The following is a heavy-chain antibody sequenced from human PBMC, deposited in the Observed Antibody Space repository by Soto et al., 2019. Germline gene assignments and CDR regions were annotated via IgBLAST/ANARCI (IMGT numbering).Heavy chain of an antibody. V-gene: IGHV3-23*01. Sequence: PGGSLRLSCAASGFTFSSYAMTWVRQAPGKGLEWVSAISDSGGSTYYADSVKGRFTISRDNSKNTLYLQMNSLRAEDTAVYYCAKDRGTVTTYFNFDYWGQGTLVTVSS. D-gene: IGHD4-17*01. CDR1: GFTFSSYA. CDR3: AKDRGTVTTYFNFDY. CDR2: ISDSGGST. J-gene: IGHJ4*02.